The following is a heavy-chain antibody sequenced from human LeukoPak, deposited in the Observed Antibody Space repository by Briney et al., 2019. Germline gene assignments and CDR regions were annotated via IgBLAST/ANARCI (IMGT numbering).Heavy chain of an antibody. Sequence: PSEXLSLTCTVSGGSISSYYWSWLRQPAGKGLEWIGRIYASGSTNYNPSLKSRVTMSVDTSKNQFSLKLSSVTAADTAVYYCARDRWDSSGYYYSWFDPWGQGTLVTVSS. V-gene: IGHV4-4*07. CDR3: ARDRWDSSGYYYSWFDP. CDR1: GGSISSYY. CDR2: IYASGST. J-gene: IGHJ5*02. D-gene: IGHD3-22*01.